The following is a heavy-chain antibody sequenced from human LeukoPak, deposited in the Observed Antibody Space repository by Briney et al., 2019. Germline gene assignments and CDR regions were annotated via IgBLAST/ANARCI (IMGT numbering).Heavy chain of an antibody. CDR1: GFTFSSYG. D-gene: IGHD3-22*01. CDR3: ARDPGITMIPLYYFDY. J-gene: IGHJ4*02. V-gene: IGHV3-33*01. CDR2: IWYDGSNK. Sequence: GGSLRLSCAASGFTFSSYGMHWVRQAPGKGLEWVAVIWYDGSNKYYAVSVKGRFTISRDNSKNTLYLQMNSLRAEDTAVYYCARDPGITMIPLYYFDYWGQGTLVTVSS.